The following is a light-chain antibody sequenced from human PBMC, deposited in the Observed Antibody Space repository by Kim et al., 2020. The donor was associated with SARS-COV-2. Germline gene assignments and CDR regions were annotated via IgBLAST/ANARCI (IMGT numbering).Light chain of an antibody. J-gene: IGLJ3*02. Sequence: GQRVTISSSGSTSNIANNYVYCYQHLPGAAPKLLIYKNDQRPSGVPDRFSGSKSGTSASLAISGLRSEDEGDYYCVSWDDSLSFWVFGGGTQLTVL. CDR1: TSNIANNY. CDR2: KND. CDR3: VSWDDSLSFWV. V-gene: IGLV1-47*01.